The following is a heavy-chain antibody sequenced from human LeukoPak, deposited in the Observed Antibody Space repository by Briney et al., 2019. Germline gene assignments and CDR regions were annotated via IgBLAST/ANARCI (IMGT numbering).Heavy chain of an antibody. CDR3: ATGSVHAFDI. Sequence: GGSLRLSCAASGFTFSSYWMHWVRQVPGKGLVWVSRINSDGSSTSCADSVKGRFTISRDNAKNTLYVQMISLRAEDAAVYYCATGSVHAFDIWGRGTMVTVSS. CDR2: INSDGSST. D-gene: IGHD1-14*01. V-gene: IGHV3-74*01. J-gene: IGHJ3*02. CDR1: GFTFSSYW.